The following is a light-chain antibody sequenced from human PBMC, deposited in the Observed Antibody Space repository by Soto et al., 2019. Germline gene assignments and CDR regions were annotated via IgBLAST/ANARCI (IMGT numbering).Light chain of an antibody. V-gene: IGLV2-14*03. CDR3: NSYASSSTPVV. J-gene: IGLJ2*01. CDR2: DVS. CDR1: SSDVGDYNY. Sequence: QSVLTQPASVSGSPGQSITISCTGTSSDVGDYNYVSWYQQHPGKTPKLIIYDVSHRPSGVSNRFSGSKSGNTASLTISGLQAEDEADYYCNSYASSSTPVVFGGGTKLTVL.